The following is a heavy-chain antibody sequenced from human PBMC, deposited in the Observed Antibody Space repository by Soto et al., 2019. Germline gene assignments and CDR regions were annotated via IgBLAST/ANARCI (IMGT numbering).Heavy chain of an antibody. J-gene: IGHJ3*02. Sequence: EVQLLESGGDFVQPGGSLRLSCAASGFTFSSYAMSWVRQAPGKGLECVSSISGSGDNTYYADSVRGRFTISRDNSKNTLYLQMNGLRAEDTAVYFCAKDYVGIVADAFDIWGQGTVVTVSS. D-gene: IGHD5-12*01. CDR1: GFTFSSYA. CDR3: AKDYVGIVADAFDI. V-gene: IGHV3-23*01. CDR2: ISGSGDNT.